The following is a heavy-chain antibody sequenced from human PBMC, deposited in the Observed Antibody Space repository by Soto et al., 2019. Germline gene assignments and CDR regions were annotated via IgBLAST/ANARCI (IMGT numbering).Heavy chain of an antibody. CDR3: TREGVRSYYSGMDV. Sequence: AGGSLRLSCATSEVTFSSHDMNWVRQAPGKGLEWVSYISSGSGSIYYAASVKGRFTISRDNAKKSLYLQMNSLRDEDTAVYYCTREGVRSYYSGMDVWGQGTTVTVSS. V-gene: IGHV3-48*02. J-gene: IGHJ6*02. CDR2: ISSGSGSI. CDR1: EVTFSSHD. D-gene: IGHD3-10*01.